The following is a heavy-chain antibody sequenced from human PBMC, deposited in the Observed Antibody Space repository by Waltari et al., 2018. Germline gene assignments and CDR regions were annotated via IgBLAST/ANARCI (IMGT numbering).Heavy chain of an antibody. V-gene: IGHV4-4*07. CDR1: GGSIRRSY. CDR2: IYTSGST. D-gene: IGHD6-13*01. J-gene: IGHJ6*02. Sequence: QVQLQESGPGLVKPSETLSLTCTVPGGSIRRSYWSWICETAGKGLEWIGRIYTSGSTNYNPSLKSRVTMSVDTSKNQFSLKLSSVTAADTAVYYCARDSDSLGIENYYGMDVWGQGTTVTVSS. CDR3: ARDSDSLGIENYYGMDV.